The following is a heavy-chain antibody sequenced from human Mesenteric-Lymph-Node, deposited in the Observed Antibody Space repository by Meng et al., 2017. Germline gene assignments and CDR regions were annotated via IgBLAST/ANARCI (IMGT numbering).Heavy chain of an antibody. V-gene: IGHV3-74*01. D-gene: IGHD4-23*01. Sequence: EVQLVESGGGLVQPGGSLRLSCAASGFTFSSYVMYWVRRAPGKGLEWVSRINNDGRSTGYADSVKGRFTISRENAKNTLYLQMNSLRAEDTAVYYCARNYDGGVDYWGQGTLVTVSS. J-gene: IGHJ4*02. CDR1: GFTFSSYV. CDR2: INNDGRST. CDR3: ARNYDGGVDY.